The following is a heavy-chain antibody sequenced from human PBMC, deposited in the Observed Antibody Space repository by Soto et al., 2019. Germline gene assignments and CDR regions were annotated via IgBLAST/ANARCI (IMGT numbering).Heavy chain of an antibody. CDR2: IYYSGST. CDR1: GGSISSSSYY. D-gene: IGHD3-10*01. V-gene: IGHV4-39*01. J-gene: IGHJ6*02. CDR3: ARLGRVTPRTYSCSGMDV. Sequence: SETLSLTCTVSGGSISSSSYYWGWIRQPPGKGLEWIGSIYYSGSTYYNPSLKSRVTISVDTSKNQFSLKLSSVTAADTAVYYCARLGRVTPRTYSCSGMDVGGQGTTVTV.